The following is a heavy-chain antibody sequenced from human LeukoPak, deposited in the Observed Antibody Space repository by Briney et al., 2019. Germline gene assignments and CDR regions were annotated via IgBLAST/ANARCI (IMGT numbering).Heavy chain of an antibody. CDR1: GFTFSSYW. J-gene: IGHJ4*02. CDR3: ARSGGSSSLGY. CDR2: INTDGSST. Sequence: GGSLRLSCAASGFTFSSYWMHWVRQAPGKGLVWVSHINTDGSSTTYADSVKGRLTISRDNAKNTLHLQMNSLRAEDTAVYYCARSGGSSSLGYWGQGTLVTVSS. V-gene: IGHV3-74*01. D-gene: IGHD6-6*01.